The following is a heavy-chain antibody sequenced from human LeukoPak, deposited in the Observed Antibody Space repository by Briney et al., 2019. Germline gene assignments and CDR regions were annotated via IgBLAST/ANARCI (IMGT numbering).Heavy chain of an antibody. D-gene: IGHD3-3*01. CDR2: IYYSGST. CDR1: GGSISSYY. J-gene: IGHJ5*02. Sequence: SQTLSLTCTVSGGSISSYYWSWIRQPPGKGLEWIGYIYYSGSTNYNPSLKSRVTISVDTSKNQFSLKLSSVTAADTAVYYCARGSLEWLAHETLNWFDPWGQGTLVTVSS. V-gene: IGHV4-59*01. CDR3: ARGSLEWLAHETLNWFDP.